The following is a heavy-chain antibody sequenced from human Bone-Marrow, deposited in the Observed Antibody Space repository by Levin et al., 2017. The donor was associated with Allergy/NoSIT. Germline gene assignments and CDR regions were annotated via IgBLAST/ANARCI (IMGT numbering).Heavy chain of an antibody. J-gene: IGHJ4*02. CDR2: IHYSGTT. CDR3: ARGGWSLDY. V-gene: IGHV4-59*11. Sequence: SETLSLTCTVSGGSISAHYWSWIRQPPGKGLECIGYIHYSGTTNYNPSLESRVTISVDTSTNQISLRLTSVTAADTALYYCARGGWSLDYWGQGTLVTVSS. D-gene: IGHD6-19*01. CDR1: GGSISAHY.